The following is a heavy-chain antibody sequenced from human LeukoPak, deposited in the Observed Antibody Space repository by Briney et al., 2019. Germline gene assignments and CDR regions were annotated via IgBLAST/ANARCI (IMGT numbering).Heavy chain of an antibody. V-gene: IGHV3-23*01. D-gene: IGHD3-22*01. CDR2: ISGSAAST. CDR1: GITFSTYA. Sequence: GGSLRLSCAASGITFSTYAMNWVRQAPGKGLEWVSVISGSAASTYYADSVKGRFTISRDNSKNTLYLQMNSLRAEDTAVYYCAKTASYYYDSSGYYTYWGQGTLVTVSS. J-gene: IGHJ4*02. CDR3: AKTASYYYDSSGYYTY.